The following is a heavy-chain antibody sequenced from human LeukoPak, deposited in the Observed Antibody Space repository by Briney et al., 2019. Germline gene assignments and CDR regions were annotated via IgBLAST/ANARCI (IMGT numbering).Heavy chain of an antibody. V-gene: IGHV1-2*02. CDR2: INLNSGGT. D-gene: IGHD6-19*01. CDR1: GYTFTGYY. J-gene: IGHJ4*02. Sequence: ASVKVSCKASGYTFTGYYMHWVRQAPGQGLEWMGWINLNSGGTNYAQKFQGRVTMTRDTSISTAYMELSRLRSDDTAVYYCVSVYSSGWYFDYWGQGTLVTVSS. CDR3: VSVYSSGWYFDY.